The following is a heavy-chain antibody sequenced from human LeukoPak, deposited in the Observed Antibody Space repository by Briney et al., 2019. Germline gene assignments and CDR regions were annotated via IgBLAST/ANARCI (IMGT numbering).Heavy chain of an antibody. J-gene: IGHJ4*02. V-gene: IGHV3-23*01. D-gene: IGHD6-19*01. Sequence: GGSLRLSCAASGFTSSSYAMSWVRQAPGKGLEWVSAISGSGGSTYYADSVKGRFTISRDNSKNTLYLQMNSLRAEDTAVYYCAKDGTIAVAGTYYFDYWGQGTLVTVSS. CDR3: AKDGTIAVAGTYYFDY. CDR2: ISGSGGST. CDR1: GFTSSSYA.